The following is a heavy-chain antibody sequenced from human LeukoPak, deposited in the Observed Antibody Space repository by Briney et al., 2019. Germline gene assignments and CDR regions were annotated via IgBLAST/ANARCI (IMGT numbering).Heavy chain of an antibody. J-gene: IGHJ6*02. Sequence: SQTLSLTCAISGDSVSSNSAAWNWIRQSPSRGLEWLGRTYYRSKWGTDYAVSVKSRITVSLDTSKNQFSLQLNSVTPEDTAVYYCARGRSHYYGMDVWGQGTTVTVSS. CDR2: TYYRSKWGT. D-gene: IGHD4-17*01. CDR1: GDSVSSNSAA. CDR3: ARGRSHYYGMDV. V-gene: IGHV6-1*01.